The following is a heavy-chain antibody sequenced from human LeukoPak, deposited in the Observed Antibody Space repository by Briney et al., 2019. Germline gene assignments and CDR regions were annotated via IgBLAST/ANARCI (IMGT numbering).Heavy chain of an antibody. J-gene: IGHJ4*02. V-gene: IGHV1-8*03. CDR3: ARGRGSYYELFDY. D-gene: IGHD1-26*01. CDR1: GYSFTSYA. CDR2: MNPNSGNT. Sequence: ASVKVSCKASGYSFTSYAITWVRQATGQGLEWMGWMNPNSGNTGYAQKFQGRVTITRNTSISTAYMELSSLRSEDTAVYYCARGRGSYYELFDYWGQGTLVTVSS.